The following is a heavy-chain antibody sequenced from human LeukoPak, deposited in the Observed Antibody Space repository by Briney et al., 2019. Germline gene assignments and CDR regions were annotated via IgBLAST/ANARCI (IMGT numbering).Heavy chain of an antibody. CDR3: ARGGLRYFDWLLQEFDY. CDR2: INHSGST. V-gene: IGHV4-34*01. Sequence: SETLSLTCAVYGGSFSGYYWSWIRQPPGKGLEWIGEINHSGSTNYNPYLKSRVTISVDTSKNQFSLKLSSVTAADTAVYYCARGGLRYFDWLLQEFDYWGQGTLVTVSS. CDR1: GGSFSGYY. D-gene: IGHD3-9*01. J-gene: IGHJ4*02.